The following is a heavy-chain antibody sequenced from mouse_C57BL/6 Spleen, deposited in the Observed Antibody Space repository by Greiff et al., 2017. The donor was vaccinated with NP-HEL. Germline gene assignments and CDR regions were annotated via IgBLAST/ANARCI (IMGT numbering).Heavy chain of an antibody. V-gene: IGHV1-74*01. D-gene: IGHD1-1*01. Sequence: QVQLQQPGAELVKPGASVKVSCKASGYTFTSYWMHWVKQRPGQGLEWIGRIHPSDSDTNYNQKFKGKATLTVDISSSTAYMQLSSLTSEDSAVYYCAIGATVVRWYFDVWGTGTTVTVSS. CDR2: IHPSDSDT. J-gene: IGHJ1*03. CDR3: AIGATVVRWYFDV. CDR1: GYTFTSYW.